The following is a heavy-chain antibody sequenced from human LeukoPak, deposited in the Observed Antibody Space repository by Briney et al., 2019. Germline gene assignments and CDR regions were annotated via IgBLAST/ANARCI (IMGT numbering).Heavy chain of an antibody. CDR3: ASHYDLCGLDAFDF. CDR2: IYTGDSDA. Sequence: GESLKISCKGSAYSFTSYWISRLRQLARKDLRWMGTIYTGDSDARYSPSFQGQVTISADKSINTAYLQWSSLKAADTAMYYCASHYDLCGLDAFDFWG. D-gene: IGHD3/OR15-3a*01. V-gene: IGHV5-51*01. J-gene: IGHJ3*01. CDR1: AYSFTSYW.